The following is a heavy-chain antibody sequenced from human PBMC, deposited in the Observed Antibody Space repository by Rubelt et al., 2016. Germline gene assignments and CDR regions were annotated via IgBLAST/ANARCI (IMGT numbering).Heavy chain of an antibody. CDR1: GFTFSSYA. V-gene: IGHV3-23*01. CDR3: AKEFDYYGSGSRYYYFGMDV. CDR2: ISGSGGST. D-gene: IGHD3-10*01. Sequence: EVQLLESGGGLVQPGGSLRLSCAASGFTFSSYAMSWVRQAPGKGLEWVSAISGSGGSTYYADSVKGRFTISRDISKNTLYLQTNRLGAEDTALYYCAKEFDYYGSGSRYYYFGMDVWGQGTTVTVSS. J-gene: IGHJ6*02.